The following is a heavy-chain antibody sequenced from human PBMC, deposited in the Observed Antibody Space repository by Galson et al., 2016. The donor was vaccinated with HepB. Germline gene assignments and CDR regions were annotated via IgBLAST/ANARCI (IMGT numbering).Heavy chain of an antibody. V-gene: IGHV3-43*01. CDR1: GFSFEDYS. Sequence: SLRLSCAASGFSFEDYSMHWVRQVPRKDLEWVSGINWDGSTTYYADFVRGRFTISRDNSKSSLYLQLHSLRTEDTALYYCAKDMGYNYGYDYWGQGTLVTVSS. J-gene: IGHJ4*02. CDR2: INWDGSTT. CDR3: AKDMGYNYGYDY. D-gene: IGHD5-18*01.